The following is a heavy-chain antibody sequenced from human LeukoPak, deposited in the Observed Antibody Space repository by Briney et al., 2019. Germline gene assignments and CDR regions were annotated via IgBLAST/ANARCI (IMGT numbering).Heavy chain of an antibody. J-gene: IGHJ4*02. CDR2: ISGSGGST. CDR1: GFTFSSYA. CDR3: ARGDIVVVPAAPYYFDY. Sequence: GGSLRLSCAASGFTFSSYAMSWVRQAPGKGLEWVSAISGSGGSTYYADSVKGRFTISRDNSKNTLYLQMNSLRAEDTAVYYCARGDIVVVPAAPYYFDYWGQGTLVTVSS. D-gene: IGHD2-2*01. V-gene: IGHV3-23*01.